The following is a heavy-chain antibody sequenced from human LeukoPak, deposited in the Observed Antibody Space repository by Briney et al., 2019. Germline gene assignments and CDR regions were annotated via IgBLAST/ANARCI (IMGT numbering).Heavy chain of an antibody. J-gene: IGHJ4*02. D-gene: IGHD6-19*01. V-gene: IGHV3-7*01. CDR1: GFTFSSYW. Sequence: GGSLRLSCAASGFTFSSYWMSWVRQAPGKGLEGVANIKKDGSEKYYVDSVKGRFTISRDNAKNSLYLQMNSLRAEDTAVYYCARESSGWAIFDYWGQGTLVTVSS. CDR2: IKKDGSEK. CDR3: ARESSGWAIFDY.